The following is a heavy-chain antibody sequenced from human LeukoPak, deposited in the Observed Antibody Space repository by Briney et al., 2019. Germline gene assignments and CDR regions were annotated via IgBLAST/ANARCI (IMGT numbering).Heavy chain of an antibody. CDR2: ISYDGSNK. J-gene: IGHJ4*02. CDR3: ATQHIVVVTAIDGY. D-gene: IGHD2-21*02. Sequence: GGSLRLSCEASGFTFSNYAMHWVRQAPGKGLEWVAVISYDGSNKYYADSVKGRFTISRDNSRNTLYLQMNSLRAEDTAVYYCATQHIVVVTAIDGYWGQGTLVTVSS. V-gene: IGHV3-30-3*01. CDR1: GFTFSNYA.